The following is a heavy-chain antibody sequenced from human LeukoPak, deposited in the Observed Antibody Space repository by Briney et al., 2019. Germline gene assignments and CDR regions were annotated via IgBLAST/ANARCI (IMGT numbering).Heavy chain of an antibody. D-gene: IGHD3-22*01. J-gene: IGHJ4*02. CDR3: ARIGFYYYDSSGYLDY. V-gene: IGHV4-59*01. Sequence: SSETLSLTCTVSGGSISSYYWSWIRQPPGKGLEWIGYIYYSGSTNYNPSLKSRVTISVDTSKNQFSLKLSSVTAADTAVYYCARIGFYYYDSSGYLDYWGQGTLVTVSS. CDR1: GGSISSYY. CDR2: IYYSGST.